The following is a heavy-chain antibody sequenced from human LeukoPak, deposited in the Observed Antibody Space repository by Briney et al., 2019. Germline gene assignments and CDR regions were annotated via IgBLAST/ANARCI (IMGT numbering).Heavy chain of an antibody. Sequence: ASVKVSCKASGYTFTSYYMHWVRQAPGQGLEWMGIINPSGGSTSYAQKFQGRVTMTRDTSTSTVYMELSSLRSEDTAVYYCARSPRHYDILTGYPLDYWGQGTLVTVSS. D-gene: IGHD3-9*01. V-gene: IGHV1-46*01. CDR1: GYTFTSYY. CDR2: INPSGGST. CDR3: ARSPRHYDILTGYPLDY. J-gene: IGHJ4*02.